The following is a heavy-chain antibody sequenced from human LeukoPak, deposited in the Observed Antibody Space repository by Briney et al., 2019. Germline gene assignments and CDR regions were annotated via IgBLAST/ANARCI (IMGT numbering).Heavy chain of an antibody. D-gene: IGHD6-13*01. J-gene: IGHJ6*02. CDR3: ARDGRGQLSLERPFYYGMDV. Sequence: PGGSLRLSCAASGLTFSTYWMHWVRQAPGKGLVWVSRINTDGSSTSYADSVKGRFTISRDNAKNSLYLQMNSLRAEDTAVYYCARDGRGQLSLERPFYYGMDVWGQGTTVTVSS. V-gene: IGHV3-74*01. CDR2: INTDGSST. CDR1: GLTFSTYW.